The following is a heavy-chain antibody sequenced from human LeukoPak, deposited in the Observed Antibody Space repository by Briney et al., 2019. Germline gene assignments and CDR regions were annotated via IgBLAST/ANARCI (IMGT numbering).Heavy chain of an antibody. J-gene: IGHJ4*02. D-gene: IGHD3-10*01. CDR3: ARRVRVRGVHKAALDY. Sequence: SETLSLTCAVYGGSFSGYYWSWIRQPPGKGLEWIGEINHSGSTNYNPSLKSRVTISVDTSKNQFSLKLSSVTAADTAVYYCARRVRVRGVHKAALDYWGQGTLVTVSS. CDR2: INHSGST. V-gene: IGHV4-34*01. CDR1: GGSFSGYY.